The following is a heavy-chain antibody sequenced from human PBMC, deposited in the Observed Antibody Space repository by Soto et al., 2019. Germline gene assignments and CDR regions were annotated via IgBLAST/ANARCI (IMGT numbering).Heavy chain of an antibody. CDR2: VYYSGST. CDR1: GGSISSGGYS. D-gene: IGHD3-22*01. Sequence: PSETLSLTCAVSGGSISSGGYSWSWIRQHPGKGLEWIGYVYYSGSTYYNPSLKSRVTISVDTSKNQFSLKLSSVTAADTAVYYCAREALDSSGPQDYWGQGTLVTVSS. J-gene: IGHJ4*02. CDR3: AREALDSSGPQDY. V-gene: IGHV4-31*11.